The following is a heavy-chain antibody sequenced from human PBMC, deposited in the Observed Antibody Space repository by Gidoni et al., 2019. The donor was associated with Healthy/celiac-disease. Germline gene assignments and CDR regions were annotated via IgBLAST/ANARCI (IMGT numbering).Heavy chain of an antibody. CDR1: GYPFTSYA. V-gene: IGHV1-3*01. CDR2: INAGNGNT. D-gene: IGHD6-19*01. Sequence: QVQLVQSGAEVKKPGASVKVSCKASGYPFTSYAMHWVRQAPGQRLEWMGWINAGNGNTKYSQKFQGRVTITRDTSASTAYMELSSLRSEDTAVYYCARGRQWLVYNWFDPWGQGTLVTVSS. J-gene: IGHJ5*02. CDR3: ARGRQWLVYNWFDP.